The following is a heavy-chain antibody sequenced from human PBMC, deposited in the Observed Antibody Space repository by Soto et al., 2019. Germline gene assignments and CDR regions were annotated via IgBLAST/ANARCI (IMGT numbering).Heavy chain of an antibody. CDR2: FYWDDDK. Sequence: QITLKESGPTLVKPTQTLTLTCTYSGFSLRTTGVGVGWIRQPPGKALEWLGIFYWDDDKRYSPCLKNRLTLTNDISKSQVVLTLTNMDPVDTATYYCAHTWGLPFDYWGQGTLVIVSS. D-gene: IGHD3-16*01. V-gene: IGHV2-5*02. J-gene: IGHJ4*02. CDR3: AHTWGLPFDY. CDR1: GFSLRTTGVG.